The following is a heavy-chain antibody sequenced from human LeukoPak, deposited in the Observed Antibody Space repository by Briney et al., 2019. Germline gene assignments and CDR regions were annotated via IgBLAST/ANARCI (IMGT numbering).Heavy chain of an antibody. CDR2: TWYDESTK. CDR1: GFTFRGYA. CDR3: ARQEHPPYYDILTGYYGTYYYGMDV. D-gene: IGHD3-9*01. V-gene: IGHV3-33*01. J-gene: IGHJ6*02. Sequence: GRSLRLSCAASGFTFRGYAIHWVRQAPGKGLEWVAVTWYDESTKYYADSVKGRFTISRDNSKSTLYLQMNRLRAEDTAVYYCARQEHPPYYDILTGYYGTYYYGMDVWGQGTTVTVSS.